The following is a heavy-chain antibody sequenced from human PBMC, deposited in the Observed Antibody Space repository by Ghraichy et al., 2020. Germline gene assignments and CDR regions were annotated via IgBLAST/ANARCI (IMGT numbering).Heavy chain of an antibody. V-gene: IGHV4-39*01. CDR1: STPLTPVTYY. D-gene: IGHD3-10*01. CDR3: ARLAIEGRKFGFAYGPNFDS. J-gene: IGHJ4*02. CDR2: IYYGGRT. Sequence: SETLSLTCALTSTPLTPVTYYWGLCRHSPEKRLEWIGNIYYGGRTYYNPSLQSRVTMSVDTSKNQFSLNLSSVTAADTAVYYCARLAIEGRKFGFAYGPNFDSWGQGTLVTVSS.